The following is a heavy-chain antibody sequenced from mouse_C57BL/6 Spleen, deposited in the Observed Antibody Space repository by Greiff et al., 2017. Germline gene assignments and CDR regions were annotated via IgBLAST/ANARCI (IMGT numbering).Heavy chain of an antibody. V-gene: IGHV5-6*02. CDR2: ISSGGSYT. Sequence: DVKLVESGGDLVKPGGSLKLSCAASGFTFSSYGMSWVRQTPYKRLEWVATISSGGSYTYYPDSVKGRFTISRDNAKNTLYLQMSSLKSEDTAMYYCARRDGYYVSAWFAYWGQGTLVTVSA. CDR1: GFTFSSYG. CDR3: ARRDGYYVSAWFAY. J-gene: IGHJ3*01. D-gene: IGHD2-3*01.